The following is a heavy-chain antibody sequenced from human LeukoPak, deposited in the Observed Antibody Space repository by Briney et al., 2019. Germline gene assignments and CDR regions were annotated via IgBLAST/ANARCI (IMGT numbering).Heavy chain of an antibody. Sequence: GGSLRLSCAASGFTFSSYGMSWVRQAPGKGREWVSAISGSGGSTYYADSVKGRFTISRDNSKNTLYLQMNSLRAEDTAVYYCAKDFTTGSTGYYFDYWGQGTLVTVSS. CDR1: GFTFSSYG. CDR2: ISGSGGST. CDR3: AKDFTTGSTGYYFDY. V-gene: IGHV3-23*01. D-gene: IGHD3-22*01. J-gene: IGHJ4*02.